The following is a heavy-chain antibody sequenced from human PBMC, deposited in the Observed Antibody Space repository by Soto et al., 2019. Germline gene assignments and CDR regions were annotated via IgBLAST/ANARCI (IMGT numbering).Heavy chain of an antibody. J-gene: IGHJ5*02. CDR3: ARFIWSGHLTSDL. CDR1: GFTFSSNS. Sequence: EVQVVESGGGLVQPGGSLRLSCAASGFTFSSNSMNWVRQAPGKGLEWISYICSSSSTIYADSVKGRFTISRDNAKNSLYLQMNSLRDEDTAVYYCARFIWSGHLTSDLWGQGTLVTVSS. D-gene: IGHD3-3*01. CDR2: ICSSSSTI. V-gene: IGHV3-48*02.